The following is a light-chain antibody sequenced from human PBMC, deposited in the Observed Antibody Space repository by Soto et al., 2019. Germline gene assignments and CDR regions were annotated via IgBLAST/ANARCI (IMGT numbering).Light chain of an antibody. V-gene: IGKV3-11*01. Sequence: EIVLTQSPGALSLSPGERATLSCRASQSVSSYLAWYQQKPGQAPRLLIYDASNRATGIPARFSGSGSGTDFTLTISSLEPEDVAIYYCQQRSNSPLTFGGGTKVEIK. CDR2: DAS. J-gene: IGKJ4*01. CDR1: QSVSSY. CDR3: QQRSNSPLT.